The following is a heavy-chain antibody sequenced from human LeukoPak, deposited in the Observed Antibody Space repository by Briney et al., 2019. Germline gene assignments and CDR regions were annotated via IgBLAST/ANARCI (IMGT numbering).Heavy chain of an antibody. D-gene: IGHD3-10*01. CDR3: ARDIGVSQFDY. CDR2: ISGYNGQT. J-gene: IGHJ4*02. Sequence: ASVKVSCKASGYTFSNHGFSWVRQAPGQGLEWMGWISGYNGQTEYAHNFQGRVTLTTDTSTSTAYMEVRSLTSDDSAVYYCARDIGVSQFDYWGQGTLVTVSS. CDR1: GYTFSNHG. V-gene: IGHV1-18*01.